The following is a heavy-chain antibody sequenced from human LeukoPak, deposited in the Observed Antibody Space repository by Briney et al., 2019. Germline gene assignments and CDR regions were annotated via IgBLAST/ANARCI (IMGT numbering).Heavy chain of an antibody. CDR3: ARVGSYYDLSY. D-gene: IGHD1-26*01. CDR2: ISSSGSTI. Sequence: GGSLRLSCAASGFSFSSHAMNWVRQAPGKGLEWVSYISSSGSTIYYADSVKGRFTISRDNAKNSLYVQMNSLRDEDSAVYYCARVGSYYDLSYWGQGTLVTVSS. J-gene: IGHJ4*02. CDR1: GFSFSSHA. V-gene: IGHV3-48*02.